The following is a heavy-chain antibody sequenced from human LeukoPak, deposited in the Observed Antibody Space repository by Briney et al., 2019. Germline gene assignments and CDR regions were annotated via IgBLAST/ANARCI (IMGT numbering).Heavy chain of an antibody. CDR1: GGSFSGYY. Sequence: SETLSLTCAVYGGSFSGYYWSWIRQPPGKGLEWIREINHSGSTNYNPSLKSRVTISVDTSKNQFSLKLSSVTAADTAVYYCARAGGRFGELSACDYWGQGTLVTVSS. CDR3: ARAGGRFGELSACDY. CDR2: INHSGST. J-gene: IGHJ4*02. D-gene: IGHD3-10*01. V-gene: IGHV4-34*01.